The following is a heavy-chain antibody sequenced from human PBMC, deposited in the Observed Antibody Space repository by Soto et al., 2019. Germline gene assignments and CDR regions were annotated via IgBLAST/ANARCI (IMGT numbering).Heavy chain of an antibody. V-gene: IGHV3-33*01. CDR1: GFTFSSYG. Sequence: QVQLVESGGGVVQPGRSLRLSCAASGFTFSSYGMHWVRQAPGKGLEWVAVIWYDGSNKYYADSAKGRFTISRDNSKNTLYLQMNSLRAEDTAVYYCARGEQTTVVLDYWGQGTLVTVSS. D-gene: IGHD4-17*01. CDR3: ARGEQTTVVLDY. J-gene: IGHJ4*02. CDR2: IWYDGSNK.